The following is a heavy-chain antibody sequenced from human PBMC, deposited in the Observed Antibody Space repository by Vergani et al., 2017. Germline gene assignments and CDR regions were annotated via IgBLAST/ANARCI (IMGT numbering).Heavy chain of an antibody. Sequence: QLQLQESGPGLVKPSETLSLTCTVSGGPISSSSYYWGWIRQPPGKGLEWIGSIYYSGSTYYNPSLKSRVTISVDTSKNQFSLKLSSVTAADTAVYYCARSLGTDAFDIWGQGTMVTVSS. V-gene: IGHV4-39*01. CDR1: GGPISSSSYY. J-gene: IGHJ3*02. CDR2: IYYSGST. CDR3: ARSLGTDAFDI. D-gene: IGHD7-27*01.